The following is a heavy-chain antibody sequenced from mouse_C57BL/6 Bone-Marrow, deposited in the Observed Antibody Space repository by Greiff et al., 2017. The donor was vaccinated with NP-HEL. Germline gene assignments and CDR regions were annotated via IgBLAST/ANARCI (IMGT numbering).Heavy chain of an antibody. CDR3: ARQGSSPPYAMDY. V-gene: IGHV5-12*01. J-gene: IGHJ4*01. D-gene: IGHD1-1*01. CDR1: GFTFSDYY. CDR2: ISNGGGST. Sequence: EVHLVESGGGLVQPGGSLKLSCAASGFTFSDYYMYWVRQTPEKRLEWVAYISNGGGSTYYPDTVKGRFTISRDNAKNTLYLQMSRLKSEDTAMYYCARQGSSPPYAMDYWGQGTSVTVSS.